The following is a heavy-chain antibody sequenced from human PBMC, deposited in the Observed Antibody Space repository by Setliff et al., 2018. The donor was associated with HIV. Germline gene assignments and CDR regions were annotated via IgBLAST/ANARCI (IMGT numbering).Heavy chain of an antibody. D-gene: IGHD6-13*01. V-gene: IGHV1-3*01. J-gene: IGHJ6*02. CDR3: ARPDSRWYARGRDPLYGMDV. CDR2: INAGNGST. Sequence: ASVKVSCKASGYTFTSYAMHWVRQAPGQRLEWMGWINAGNGSTKYSQKFQGRVTISRDTFASTAYMYLSSLRSEDTAVYYCARPDSRWYARGRDPLYGMDVWGQGTTVTVSS. CDR1: GYTFTSYA.